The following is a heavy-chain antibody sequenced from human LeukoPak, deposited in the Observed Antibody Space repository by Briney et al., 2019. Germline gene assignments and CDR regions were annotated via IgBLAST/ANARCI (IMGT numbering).Heavy chain of an antibody. D-gene: IGHD3-3*01. CDR1: GYTFTSYG. V-gene: IGHV1-18*01. Sequence: ASVKVSCKASGYTFTSYGIRWVRQAPGQGLEWMGWISAYNGNTNYAQKLQGRVTMTTDTSTSTAYMELRSLRSDDTAVYYCAREGSYDFWSGDYYYYGMDVWGQGTTVTVSS. CDR2: ISAYNGNT. J-gene: IGHJ6*02. CDR3: AREGSYDFWSGDYYYYGMDV.